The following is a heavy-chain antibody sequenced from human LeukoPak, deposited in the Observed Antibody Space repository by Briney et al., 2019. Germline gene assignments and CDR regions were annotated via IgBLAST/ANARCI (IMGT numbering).Heavy chain of an antibody. Sequence: PSETLSLTCTLSGDSISSGDYYWSWIRQPAGKGLEWIGRISSSGSTNDNPSLKSRVTRSVDTSKNQFSLKLSSVTAADTAVYFCARGPYSYDSSGAFDIWGQGTMVTVSS. CDR1: GDSISSGDYY. CDR2: ISSSGST. D-gene: IGHD3-22*01. V-gene: IGHV4-61*02. J-gene: IGHJ3*02. CDR3: ARGPYSYDSSGAFDI.